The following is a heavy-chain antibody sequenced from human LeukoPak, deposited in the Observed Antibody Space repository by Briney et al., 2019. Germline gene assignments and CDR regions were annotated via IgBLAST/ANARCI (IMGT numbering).Heavy chain of an antibody. J-gene: IGHJ4*02. CDR1: GFTFSSYW. Sequence: GGSLRLSCAASGFTFSSYWMSWVRQAPGKGLEWVANIKQDGSEKYYVDSVKGRFTISRDNSKNKLYLQMNSLRAEDTAVYYCARDTDSWYFDYWGQGTLVTVSS. CDR3: ARDTDSWYFDY. CDR2: IKQDGSEK. D-gene: IGHD6-13*01. V-gene: IGHV3-7*01.